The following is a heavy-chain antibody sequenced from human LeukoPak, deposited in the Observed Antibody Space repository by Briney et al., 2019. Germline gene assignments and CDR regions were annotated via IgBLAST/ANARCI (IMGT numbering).Heavy chain of an antibody. Sequence: ASVKVSCKASGGTFSSYAISWVRQAPGQGLEWMGVASPSGGSTSYAQKFQGRVTVTRDTSTSTVYMELTSLRSEDTAMYYCARDHDYGPCEGPAALDYWGQGTLVTVSS. D-gene: IGHD4-17*01. J-gene: IGHJ4*02. CDR2: ASPSGGST. V-gene: IGHV1-46*01. CDR3: ARDHDYGPCEGPAALDY. CDR1: GGTFSSYA.